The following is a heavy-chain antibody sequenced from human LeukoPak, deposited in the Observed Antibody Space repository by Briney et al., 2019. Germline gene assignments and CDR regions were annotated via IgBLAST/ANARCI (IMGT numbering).Heavy chain of an antibody. Sequence: GGSLRLSCAASGFTFSRSWTTWVRQAPGKGLEWVANIKEDGNEKYYADSLKGRFTISRDNAKNSLSLQMNSLRADDTALYYCARAKGSGWYSAFDIWGQGTMVTVSS. J-gene: IGHJ3*02. CDR1: GFTFSRSW. CDR2: IKEDGNEK. CDR3: ARAKGSGWYSAFDI. D-gene: IGHD6-19*01. V-gene: IGHV3-7*03.